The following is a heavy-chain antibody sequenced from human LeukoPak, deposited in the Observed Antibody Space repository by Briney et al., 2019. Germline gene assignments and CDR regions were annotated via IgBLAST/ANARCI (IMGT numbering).Heavy chain of an antibody. V-gene: IGHV3-74*01. D-gene: IGHD2/OR15-2a*01. J-gene: IGHJ3*02. CDR3: ARDDIIIDAFDI. CDR1: GFTFSSYW. CDR2: INSDGSST. Sequence: PGGSLRLSCAASGFTFSSYWMHWVRHAPGKGLVWVSRINSDGSSTSYADSVKGRFTISRDNAKNTLYLQMNSLRAEDTAVYHCARDDIIIDAFDIWGQGTMVTVSS.